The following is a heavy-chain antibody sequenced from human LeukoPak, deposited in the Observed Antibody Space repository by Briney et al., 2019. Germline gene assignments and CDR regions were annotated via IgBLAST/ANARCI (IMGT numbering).Heavy chain of an antibody. CDR1: AFTFSSYG. CDR3: AKDDCGGESCYYFDL. D-gene: IGHD2-21*01. V-gene: IGHV3-30*02. CDR2: IRYDGSNE. Sequence: PGGSLRLSCAASAFTFSSYGMHWVRQAPGKGLEWVAFIRYDGSNEYYADSVKGRFTISRDNSKNTLYLQMNSLRAEDTAVYYCAKDDCGGESCYYFDLWGRGTLVTVSS. J-gene: IGHJ2*01.